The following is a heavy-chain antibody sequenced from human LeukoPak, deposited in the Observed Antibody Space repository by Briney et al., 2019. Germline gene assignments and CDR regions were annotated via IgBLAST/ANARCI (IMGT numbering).Heavy chain of an antibody. CDR1: GGSISSGSYC. D-gene: IGHD2-2*01. Sequence: SETLSLTCTVSGGSISSGSYCWSWIRQPAGKGLEWIGHIYTSGNTNYNPSLKSRVTISVDTSKNQFSLKLSSVTAADTAVYYCAGLPRRVVPAATIDYWGQGTLVTVSS. CDR3: AGLPRRVVPAATIDY. J-gene: IGHJ4*02. V-gene: IGHV4-61*09. CDR2: IYTSGNT.